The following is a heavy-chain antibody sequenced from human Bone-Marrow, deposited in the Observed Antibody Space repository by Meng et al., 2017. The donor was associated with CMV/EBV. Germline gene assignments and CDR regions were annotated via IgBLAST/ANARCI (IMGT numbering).Heavy chain of an antibody. CDR1: GLNYPYCW. V-gene: IGHV3-53*01. CDR3: ARENLRSLDV. CDR2: IYSGGST. Sequence: GESLKISCTVAGLNYPYCWMNWVRQAPGKGLEWVSVIYSGGSTYYADSVKGRFTISRDNSKNTLYLQMNSLRAEDTAVYYCARENLRSLDVWGQGTTVTFSS. J-gene: IGHJ6*02. D-gene: IGHD3-3*01.